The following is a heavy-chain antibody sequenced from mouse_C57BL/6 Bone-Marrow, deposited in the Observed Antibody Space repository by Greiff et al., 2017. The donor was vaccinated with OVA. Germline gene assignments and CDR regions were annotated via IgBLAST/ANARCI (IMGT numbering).Heavy chain of an antibody. CDR1: GYTFTSYW. V-gene: IGHV1-69*01. D-gene: IGHD1-1*01. CDR2: IDPSDSYT. J-gene: IGHJ2*01. Sequence: QVQLQQPGAELVMPGASVKLSCKASGYTFTSYWMHWVKQGPGQGLEWIGEIDPSDSYTNYNQKFKGKSTLTVDKSSSTAYMQLSSLTSEDSAVYYCAREEGYYGSSYDYFDYWGQGTTLTVSS. CDR3: AREEGYYGSSYDYFDY.